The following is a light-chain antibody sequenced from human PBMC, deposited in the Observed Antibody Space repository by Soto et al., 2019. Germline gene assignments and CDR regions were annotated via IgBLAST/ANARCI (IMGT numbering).Light chain of an antibody. Sequence: EIVLTQSPGTLPLSPGERATLSCRASQSVSSSSYLAWYQQKPGQAPRLLIYGASSRATGIPDRFSGSGSATDFTLTISRLEPEDFAVYYCRQYGSSPSYTFGQGTKLAIK. CDR1: QSVSSSSY. J-gene: IGKJ2*01. V-gene: IGKV3-20*01. CDR2: GAS. CDR3: RQYGSSPSYT.